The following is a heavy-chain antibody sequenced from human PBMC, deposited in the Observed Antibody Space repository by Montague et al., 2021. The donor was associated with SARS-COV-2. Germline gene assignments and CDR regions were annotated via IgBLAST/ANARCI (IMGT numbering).Heavy chain of an antibody. CDR1: GFSLSTSGVG. CDR2: IYWDDDK. J-gene: IGHJ4*02. CDR3: ARLLYYDILTGYPTQKNRGIYFDY. Sequence: PALVKPTQTLTLTCTFSGFSLSTSGVGVGWIRQPPGKALEWLALIYWDDDKRYSPSLKSRLTITKDTSKNQVVLTMANMDPVDTATYYCARLLYYDILTGYPTQKNRGIYFDYRGQGTLVAVSS. V-gene: IGHV2-5*02. D-gene: IGHD3-9*01.